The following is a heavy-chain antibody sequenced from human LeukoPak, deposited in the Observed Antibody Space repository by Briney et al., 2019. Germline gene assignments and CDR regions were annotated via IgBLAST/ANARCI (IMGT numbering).Heavy chain of an antibody. CDR1: GFTFDIYS. D-gene: IGHD3-22*01. CDR3: ARDLAYYYDSSYD. V-gene: IGHV3-21*01. CDR2: IDSSSMYM. J-gene: IGHJ4*02. Sequence: GGSLRLSCAASGFTFDIYSMNWVRQAPGKGLEWVSSIDSSSMYMYYADSVKGRFTISRDNAKNSLFLQMNSLRAEDTAVYYCARDLAYYYDSSYDWGQETLVTVSS.